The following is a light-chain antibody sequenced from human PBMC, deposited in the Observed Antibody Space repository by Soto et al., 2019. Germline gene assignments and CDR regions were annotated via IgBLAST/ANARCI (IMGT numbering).Light chain of an antibody. CDR3: EQYYDYPPLI. CDR2: GAS. CDR1: RNINRK. J-gene: IGKJ4*01. V-gene: IGKV3-15*01. Sequence: EIVMTQSPATLSVSPGERATLSCRASRNINRKLAWYQQKPGQAPRRLISGASTRATGIPARFSGSGSGTDFTLPIRSLQSEDFAVYNCEQYYDYPPLIFGGGTKVEIK.